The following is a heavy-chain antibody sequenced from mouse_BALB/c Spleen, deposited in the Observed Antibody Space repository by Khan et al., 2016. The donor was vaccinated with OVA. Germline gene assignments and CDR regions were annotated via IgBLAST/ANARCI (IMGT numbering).Heavy chain of an antibody. Sequence: EVELVESGGDLVKPGGSLKLSCAASGFTFSSYCMSWVRQTPDKRLEWVATISSGGDYTYYPDSVKGRFTISRDKAKNTLYLQMSSLKSEDTAMYYCASHLTGSFAYWGQGTLVNVSA. CDR3: ASHLTGSFAY. D-gene: IGHD4-1*01. V-gene: IGHV5-6*01. CDR2: ISSGGDYT. J-gene: IGHJ3*01. CDR1: GFTFSSYC.